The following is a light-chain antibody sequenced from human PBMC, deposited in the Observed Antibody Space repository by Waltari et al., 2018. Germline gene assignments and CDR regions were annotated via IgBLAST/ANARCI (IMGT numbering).Light chain of an antibody. CDR2: EDS. Sequence: SYELTQPPSVSVSPGQTARITCSGDALPKKYAYWYQQKSGQAPVLVSYEDSKRPSGIHESFCGFSAGTTAAVTMSGAQVEDEAVYYCYSTDSSGHDRVFGGGTKLTVL. CDR1: ALPKKY. V-gene: IGLV3-10*01. CDR3: YSTDSSGHDRV. J-gene: IGLJ3*02.